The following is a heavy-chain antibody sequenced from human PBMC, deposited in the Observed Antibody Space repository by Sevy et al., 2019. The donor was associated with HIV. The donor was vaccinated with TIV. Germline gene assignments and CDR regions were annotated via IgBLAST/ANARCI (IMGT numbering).Heavy chain of an antibody. CDR2: IKQDGSEK. J-gene: IGHJ6*02. CDR3: ARDRFGSSWYNYYYYYGMDV. V-gene: IGHV3-7*03. Sequence: GESLKISCAASGFTFSSYWMSWVRQAPGKGLEWVANIKQDGSEKYYVDSVKGRFTISRDNAKNSLYLQMNSLRAEDTAVYYCARDRFGSSWYNYYYYYGMDVWGQGTTVTVSS. D-gene: IGHD6-13*01. CDR1: GFTFSSYW.